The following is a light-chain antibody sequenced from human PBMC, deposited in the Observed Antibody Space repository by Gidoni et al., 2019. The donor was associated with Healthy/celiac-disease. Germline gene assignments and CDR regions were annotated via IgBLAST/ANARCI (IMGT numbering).Light chain of an antibody. V-gene: IGKV3-11*01. J-gene: IGKJ5*01. CDR1: QSVSSY. Sequence: EIVLTQSPATLSLSPGERATLPCRASQSVSSYLAWYQQKPGQAPRLLIYDASNRATGIPARFSGSGSGTDFTLTISSLEPEDFAVYYCQQRSNWPPEITFGQXTRLEIK. CDR2: DAS. CDR3: QQRSNWPPEIT.